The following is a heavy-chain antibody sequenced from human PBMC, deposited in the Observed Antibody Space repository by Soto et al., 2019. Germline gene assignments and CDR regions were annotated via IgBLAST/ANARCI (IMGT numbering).Heavy chain of an antibody. CDR3: ARTDSSGYYFVY. CDR1: GDFISSGGYY. Sequence: SETLSLTCTVSGDFISSGGYYWSWIRQLPGKGLEWIGYIYSSGTTYYNTSLKRRITISVDTSKNQFSLNLSSVIASDTAVYYCARTDSSGYYFVYWGQGTLVTVS. J-gene: IGHJ4*02. D-gene: IGHD3-22*01. CDR2: IYSSGTT. V-gene: IGHV4-31*03.